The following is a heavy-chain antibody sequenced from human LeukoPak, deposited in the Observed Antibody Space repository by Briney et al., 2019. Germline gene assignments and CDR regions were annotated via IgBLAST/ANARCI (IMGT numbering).Heavy chain of an antibody. Sequence: SETLSLTCTVSGGSISSSSYYWGWIRQPPGKGLEWIGSIYYSGSTYYNPSLKSRVTISVDTSKNQFSLKLSSVTAADTAVYYCAGELKPSICSSTSCYEDYFDYWGQGTLVTVSS. J-gene: IGHJ4*02. V-gene: IGHV4-39*07. CDR2: IYYSGST. D-gene: IGHD2-2*01. CDR3: AGELKPSICSSTSCYEDYFDY. CDR1: GGSISSSSYY.